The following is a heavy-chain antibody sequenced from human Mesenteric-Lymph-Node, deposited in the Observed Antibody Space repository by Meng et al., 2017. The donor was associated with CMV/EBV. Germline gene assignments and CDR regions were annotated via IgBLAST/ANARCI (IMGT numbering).Heavy chain of an antibody. CDR3: ANGEGSRWDDAFDI. D-gene: IGHD6-13*01. CDR1: GLTFSDNG. V-gene: IGHV3-30*02. J-gene: IGHJ3*02. CDR2: IPHDGSNK. Sequence: GGSLRLSCSASGLTFSDNGIHWVRQAPGKGLEWVTFIPHDGSNKFYADSVRGRFTISRDNSENTVYLQMDNLRVEDTAVYYCANGEGSRWDDAFDIWGPGTMVTVSS.